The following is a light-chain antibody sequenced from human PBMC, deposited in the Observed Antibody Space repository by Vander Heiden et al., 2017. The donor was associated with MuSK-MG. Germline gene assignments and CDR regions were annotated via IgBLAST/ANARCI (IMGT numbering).Light chain of an antibody. J-gene: IGLJ2*01. CDR2: GKN. CDR3: NSRDSSGNHLVV. CDR1: SLRSYY. V-gene: IGLV3-19*01. Sequence: VSVALGQTVRITCQGDSLRSYYASWYQQKPGQAPVLVLYGKNNRPSGIPDRFSGSRSGNTASLTITGAQAEDEADYYGNSRDSSGNHLVVFGGETKLNVL.